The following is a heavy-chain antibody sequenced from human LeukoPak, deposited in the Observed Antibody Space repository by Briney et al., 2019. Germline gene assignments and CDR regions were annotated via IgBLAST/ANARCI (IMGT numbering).Heavy chain of an antibody. V-gene: IGHV3-23*01. D-gene: IGHD2-15*01. CDR3: AKDKAYCSGGSCYSSFDY. J-gene: IGHJ4*02. CDR1: GFTFSSYG. CDR2: ISGSGGST. Sequence: PGGTLRLSCAASGFTFSSYGMSWVRQAPGKGLEWVSAISGSGGSTYYADSVRGRFTISRDNSKNTLYLQMNSLRAEDTAVYYCAKDKAYCSGGSCYSSFDYWGQGTLVTVSS.